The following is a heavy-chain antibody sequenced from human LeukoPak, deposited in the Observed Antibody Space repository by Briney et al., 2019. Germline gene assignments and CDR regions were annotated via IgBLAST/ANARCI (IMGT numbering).Heavy chain of an antibody. Sequence: GASVKVSCKASGYTFTGYYMHWVRQAPGQGLEWMGWINPNSGGTNYAQKFQGRVTMTRDTSISTAYMEPSRLRSDDTAVYYCARGPVDAADPIPDFDYWGQGTLVTVSS. J-gene: IGHJ4*02. D-gene: IGHD6-13*01. V-gene: IGHV1-2*02. CDR2: INPNSGGT. CDR3: ARGPVDAADPIPDFDY. CDR1: GYTFTGYY.